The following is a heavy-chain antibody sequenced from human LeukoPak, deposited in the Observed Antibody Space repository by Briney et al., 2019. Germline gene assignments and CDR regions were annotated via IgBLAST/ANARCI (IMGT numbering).Heavy chain of an antibody. D-gene: IGHD6-13*01. CDR1: GFTFDDYA. V-gene: IGHV3-9*01. CDR2: ISWNSGSI. CDR3: ATLGSSSWPRQYYYYYYGMDV. J-gene: IGHJ6*02. Sequence: LAGGSLRLSCAASGFTFDDYAMHWVRQAPGKGLEWVSGISWNSGSIGYADSVKGRFTISRDNAKNSLYLQMNSLRAEDTALYYCATLGSSSWPRQYYYYYYGMDVWGQGTTVTVSS.